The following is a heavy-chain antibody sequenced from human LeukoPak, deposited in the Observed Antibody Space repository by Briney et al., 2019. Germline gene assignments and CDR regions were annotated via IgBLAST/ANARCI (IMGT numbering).Heavy chain of an antibody. CDR2: IIPIFGTA. V-gene: IGHV1-69*13. Sequence: SVKVSRKASGGTFSSYAISWVRQAPGQGLEWMGGIIPIFGTANYAQKFQGRVTITADESTSTAYMELSSLRSEDTAVYYCARSLDVVVVAATPPCYFDYWGQGTLVTVSS. J-gene: IGHJ4*02. CDR1: GGTFSSYA. D-gene: IGHD2-15*01. CDR3: ARSLDVVVVAATPPCYFDY.